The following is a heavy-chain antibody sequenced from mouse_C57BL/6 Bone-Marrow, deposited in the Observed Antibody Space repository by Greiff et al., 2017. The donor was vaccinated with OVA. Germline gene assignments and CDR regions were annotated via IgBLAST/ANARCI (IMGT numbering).Heavy chain of an antibody. V-gene: IGHV1-82*01. CDR1: GYAFSSSW. CDR2: IYPGDGDT. CDR3: ARGYYGGSAFDY. D-gene: IGHD1-1*01. J-gene: IGHJ2*01. Sequence: QVQLQQPGAELVKPGASVKISCKASGYAFSSSWMNWVKQRPGKGLEWIGRIYPGDGDTNYNGKFKGKATLTADKSSSTAYMQLSSLTSEDSAVYFCARGYYGGSAFDYWGQGTTLTVSS.